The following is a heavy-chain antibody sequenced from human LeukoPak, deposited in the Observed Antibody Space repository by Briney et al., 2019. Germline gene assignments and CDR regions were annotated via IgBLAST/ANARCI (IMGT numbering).Heavy chain of an antibody. CDR2: MNPNSGNT. CDR3: ASSREHSNSSFDY. D-gene: IGHD6-6*01. V-gene: IGHV1-8*03. CDR1: GYTFTSYD. J-gene: IGHJ4*02. Sequence: GASVKVSCKASGYTFTSYDINWVRQATGQGLEWTGWMNPNSGNTGYAQKFQGRVTITRNTSISTAYMELSSLRSEDTAVYYCASSREHSNSSFDYWGQGTLVTVSS.